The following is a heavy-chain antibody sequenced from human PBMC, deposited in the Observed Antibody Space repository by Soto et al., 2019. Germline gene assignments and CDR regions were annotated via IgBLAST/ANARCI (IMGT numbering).Heavy chain of an antibody. CDR1: GFTFSSYA. D-gene: IGHD3-3*01. CDR3: AKLPAITIFGVVIGPFDY. V-gene: IGHV3-23*01. J-gene: IGHJ4*02. CDR2: ISGSGDSP. Sequence: GGSLRLSCAVSGFTFSSYAMSWVRQSPGKGLEWVSAISGSGDSPYYADSVKGRFTISRDNSKNTLYLQMNSLRAEDTAVYYCAKLPAITIFGVVIGPFDYWGQGTLVTVSS.